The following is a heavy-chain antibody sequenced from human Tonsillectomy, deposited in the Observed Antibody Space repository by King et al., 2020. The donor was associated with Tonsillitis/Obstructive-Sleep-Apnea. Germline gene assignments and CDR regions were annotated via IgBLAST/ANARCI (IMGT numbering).Heavy chain of an antibody. V-gene: IGHV3-23*04. Sequence: EVQLVESGGGLVEPGGSVRLSCAASGFTFKNYAMSWVRQAPGMGLEWVSSISDNGGSAYYAGTVEGRFTISRDNFKNMVYLQMNSLSAEDTALYYCANMWSENVDYWGQGTLVSVSS. CDR3: ANMWSENVDY. J-gene: IGHJ4*02. D-gene: IGHD3-3*01. CDR2: ISDNGGSA. CDR1: GFTFKNYA.